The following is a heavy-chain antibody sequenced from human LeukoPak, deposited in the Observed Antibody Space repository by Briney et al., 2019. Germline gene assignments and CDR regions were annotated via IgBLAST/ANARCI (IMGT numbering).Heavy chain of an antibody. CDR1: GFTVSNNR. D-gene: IGHD4-17*01. CDR2: ISSSSSYI. Sequence: TGGSLSLSCAASGFTVSNNRMGWVRQAPGKGLEWVSSISSSSSYIYYADSVKGRFTISRDNAKNSLYLQMNSLRAEDTAVYYCARDLYGDYPWDYWGQGTLVTVSS. V-gene: IGHV3-21*01. J-gene: IGHJ4*02. CDR3: ARDLYGDYPWDY.